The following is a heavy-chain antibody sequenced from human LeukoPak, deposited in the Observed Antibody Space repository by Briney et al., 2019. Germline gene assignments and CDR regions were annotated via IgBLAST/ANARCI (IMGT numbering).Heavy chain of an antibody. CDR2: FDPEDGET. CDR1: GYTLTELS. CDR3: ATSRRPYYYYGMDV. J-gene: IGHJ6*02. Sequence: ASVKVSCKVSGYTLTELSMHWVRQAPGKGLEWMGGFDPEDGETIYAQKFQGRVTMIEDTSTDTAYMELSSLRSEDTAVSYCATSRRPYYYYGMDVWGQGTTVTVSS. V-gene: IGHV1-24*01.